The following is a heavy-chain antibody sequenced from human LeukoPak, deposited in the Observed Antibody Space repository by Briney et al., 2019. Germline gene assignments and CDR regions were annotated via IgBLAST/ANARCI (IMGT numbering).Heavy chain of an antibody. CDR1: GGTFSSYA. Sequence: ASVKVSCKASGGTFSSYAISWVRQAPGQGLEWMGRIIPILGIANYAQKFQGRVTITADKSTSTAYMELSSLRSEDTAVYYCARGAEAAAVTFDYWGQGTLVTVSS. J-gene: IGHJ4*02. D-gene: IGHD6-13*01. CDR3: ARGAEAAAVTFDY. V-gene: IGHV1-69*04. CDR2: IIPILGIA.